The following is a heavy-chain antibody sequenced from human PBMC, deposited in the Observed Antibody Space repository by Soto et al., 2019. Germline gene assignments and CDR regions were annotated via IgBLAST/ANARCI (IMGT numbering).Heavy chain of an antibody. D-gene: IGHD6-25*01. V-gene: IGHV4-4*07. CDR3: ATSGTAWNNWFDP. Sequence: SETLSLTCTVSGGSISCYYWSWIRQPAGKALEWIGRIYNTGSTEYNPSLKSRVTMSMDTSKNQFFLNLRSVTAADTAVYYCATSGTAWNNWFDPWGQGILVTVSS. CDR1: GGSISCYY. J-gene: IGHJ5*02. CDR2: IYNTGST.